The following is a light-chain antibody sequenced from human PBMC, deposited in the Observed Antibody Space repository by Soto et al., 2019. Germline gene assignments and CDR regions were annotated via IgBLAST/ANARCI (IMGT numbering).Light chain of an antibody. J-gene: IGLJ2*01. V-gene: IGLV1-44*01. Sequence: QSVLTQPPSASGTPGQTIAISCCGGSSNIGSHTVNWYQQLPGTAPRLLIYSNTQRPSGVPDRFSGSKSGTSASLAISGLQSEYEGDYYCAAWDDSLNGVVFGGGTQLTVL. CDR2: SNT. CDR1: SSNIGSHT. CDR3: AAWDDSLNGVV.